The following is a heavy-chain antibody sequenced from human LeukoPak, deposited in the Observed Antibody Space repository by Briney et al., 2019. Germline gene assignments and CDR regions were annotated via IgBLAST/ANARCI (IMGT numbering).Heavy chain of an antibody. CDR1: GFTFSSFS. CDR3: ARGVVGTHYFDY. Sequence: GGSLRLSCAASGFTFSSFSMSWVRQAPGKGLEWVANIKQNGNEKYYVDSVKGRFTISRDAAKNSLFLQMYSLSAEDTAVYYCARGVVGTHYFDYWGQGTLVTVSS. D-gene: IGHD3-3*01. J-gene: IGHJ4*02. CDR2: IKQNGNEK. V-gene: IGHV3-7*01.